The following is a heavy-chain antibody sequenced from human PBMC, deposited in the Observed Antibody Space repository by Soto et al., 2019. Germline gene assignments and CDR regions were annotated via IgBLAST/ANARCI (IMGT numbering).Heavy chain of an antibody. Sequence: GASLKISCKVSGYSFTSYWIGWVRQMPGEGLEWMGIIYPLDSDTRYSPSFQGQVTISAYKSISTAYLQWSSLKASDTAMYYCARQGCSSTSCYPSAYCYYYYGMDVWGQGTTVTVSS. J-gene: IGHJ6*02. CDR3: ARQGCSSTSCYPSAYCYYYYGMDV. V-gene: IGHV5-51*01. CDR1: GYSFTSYW. CDR2: IYPLDSDT. D-gene: IGHD2-2*01.